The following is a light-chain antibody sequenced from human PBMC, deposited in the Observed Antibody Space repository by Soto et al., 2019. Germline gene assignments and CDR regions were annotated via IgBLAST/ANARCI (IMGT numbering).Light chain of an antibody. CDR3: CSYAGDSTWV. CDR2: EGS. V-gene: IGLV2-23*01. CDR1: SSDVGNYNL. J-gene: IGLJ3*02. Sequence: QSALTQPASVSGSPGQSITISCTGTSSDVGNYNLVSWYQQHPGEAPKLLIYEGSKRPSGVSNRFSGSKFGNTASLTISGVQAEDEVDYYCCSYAGDSTWVVGGGTQLTVL.